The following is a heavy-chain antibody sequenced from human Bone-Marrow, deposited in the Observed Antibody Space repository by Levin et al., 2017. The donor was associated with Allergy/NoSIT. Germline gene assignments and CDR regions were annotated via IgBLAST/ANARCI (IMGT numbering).Heavy chain of an antibody. V-gene: IGHV4-30-4*01. Sequence: PSETLSLTCTVSGASISSNDYYWSWIRQPPGKGLEWIGYIYSSGNTHYNPSLKSRVTMSLDASKNQISLQLNSVTAADTAVYYCARDRDYYDSSGYDIVYYGMDVWGQGTTVTVSS. CDR3: ARDRDYYDSSGYDIVYYGMDV. CDR2: IYSSGNT. J-gene: IGHJ6*02. CDR1: GASISSNDYY. D-gene: IGHD3-22*01.